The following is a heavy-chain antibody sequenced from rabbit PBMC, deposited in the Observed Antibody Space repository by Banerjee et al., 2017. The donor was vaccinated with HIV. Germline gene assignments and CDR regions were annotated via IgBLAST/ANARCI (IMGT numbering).Heavy chain of an antibody. CDR1: GFTLSGYW. J-gene: IGHJ6*01. CDR3: ARDLAAVTGWNFVL. CDR2: IATGSGNT. V-gene: IGHV1S45*01. Sequence: QEQLEESGGDLVKPEGSLTLTCTASGFTLSGYWMSWVRQAPGKGLEWIGCIATGSGNTYYASWAKGRFTISKTSSTTVTLQMTSLTAADTATYFCARDLAAVTGWNFVLWGPGTLVTVS. D-gene: IGHD7-1*01.